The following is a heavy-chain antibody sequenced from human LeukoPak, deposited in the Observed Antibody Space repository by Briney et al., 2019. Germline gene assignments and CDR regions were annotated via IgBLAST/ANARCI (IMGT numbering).Heavy chain of an antibody. CDR1: GGSFSGYY. J-gene: IGHJ6*03. CDR2: INHSGST. D-gene: IGHD2-2*02. CDR3: ARDYCSSSCYYTYYYYYYMDV. V-gene: IGHV4-34*01. Sequence: SETLSLTCAVYGGSFSGYYWSWIRQPPGKGLEWIGEINHSGSTNYNPSLKSRVTISVDTSKNQFSLKLRSVTSADTAVYYCARDYCSSSCYYTYYYYYYMDVWGKGTTVTVSS.